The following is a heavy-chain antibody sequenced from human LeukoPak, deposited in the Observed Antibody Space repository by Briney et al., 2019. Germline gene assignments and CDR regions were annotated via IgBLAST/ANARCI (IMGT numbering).Heavy chain of an antibody. J-gene: IGHJ6*02. Sequence: SETLSLTCTVSGGSTNSYYWSWIRQPPGKGLEWIGYIYYSGFTNYNPSLKSRVTISVATSKNQFSLKLSSVTAADTAVYYCARHFSGYYDSSGYYLDVWGQGTTVTVSS. D-gene: IGHD3-22*01. CDR3: ARHFSGYYDSSGYYLDV. CDR2: IYYSGFT. CDR1: GGSTNSYY. V-gene: IGHV4-59*08.